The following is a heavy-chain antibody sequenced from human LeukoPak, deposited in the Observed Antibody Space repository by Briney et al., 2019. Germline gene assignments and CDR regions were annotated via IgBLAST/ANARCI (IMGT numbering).Heavy chain of an antibody. J-gene: IGHJ5*02. CDR1: GFTFRSNA. CDR3: ATNYGDYVNWFDP. CDR2: INANGDST. Sequence: GGSLRLSCVASGFTFRSNAMSWVRQAPGQGPEWVSSINANGDSTWYADSVKGRFTICRDNFKNTMSLQMSSLRAEDTALYHCATNYGDYVNWFDPWGQGTLVIVSS. V-gene: IGHV3-23*01. D-gene: IGHD4-17*01.